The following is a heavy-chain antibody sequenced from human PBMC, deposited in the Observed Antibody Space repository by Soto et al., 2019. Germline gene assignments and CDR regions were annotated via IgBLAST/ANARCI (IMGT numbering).Heavy chain of an antibody. V-gene: IGHV4-31*03. CDR3: AGGSSRSWFDP. D-gene: IGHD6-6*01. J-gene: IGHJ5*02. CDR2: IYYSGRT. Sequence: QVQLQESGPGLVKPSQTLSLTCTVSGGSVSSSGYYWSWIRQHPGKGLEWIGYIYYSGRTYHSASLKSRVTISLDTSKNQFSLNLTSVTAADTAVYYCAGGSSRSWFDPWGQGTLVTVSS. CDR1: GGSVSSSGYY.